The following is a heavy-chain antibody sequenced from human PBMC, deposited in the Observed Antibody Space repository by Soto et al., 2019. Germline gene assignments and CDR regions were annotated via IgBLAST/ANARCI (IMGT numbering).Heavy chain of an antibody. CDR3: ARGSHSTTWYGGQFDY. D-gene: IGHD6-13*01. V-gene: IGHV3-21*01. J-gene: IGHJ4*02. CDR2: VSSSSTYI. CDR1: GFTFSSYT. Sequence: PGGSLRLSCAASGFTFSSYTMNWVRQAPGKGLEWVSSVSSSSTYIYYADSVKGRFTISRDNAKSSLYLQMNSLRAEDTAIYYCARGSHSTTWYGGQFDYWGQGTLVTVSS.